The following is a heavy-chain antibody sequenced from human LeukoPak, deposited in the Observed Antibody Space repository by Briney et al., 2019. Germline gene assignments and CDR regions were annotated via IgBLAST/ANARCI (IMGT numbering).Heavy chain of an antibody. J-gene: IGHJ6*03. Sequence: PSETLSLSCAVYGGSFSGYYWGWIRQPPGKGLEWIGSIYHSGSTYYNPSLKSRVTISVDTSKNQFSLKLSSVTAADTAVYYCARDQGQQLVPDRSSVQYYYYYMDVWGKGTTVTVSS. CDR3: ARDQGQQLVPDRSSVQYYYYYMDV. V-gene: IGHV4-38-2*02. CDR1: GGSFSGYY. D-gene: IGHD6-13*01. CDR2: IYHSGST.